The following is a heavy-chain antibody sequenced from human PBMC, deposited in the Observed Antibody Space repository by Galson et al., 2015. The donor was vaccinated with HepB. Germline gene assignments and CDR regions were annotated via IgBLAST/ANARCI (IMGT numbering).Heavy chain of an antibody. J-gene: IGHJ4*01. CDR3: AKVFPEKTDGWYRQALYYFDS. D-gene: IGHD6-19*01. CDR1: GFPFSYYA. CDR2: ITPSGDNT. V-gene: IGHV3-23*01. Sequence: SLRLSCAASGFPFSYYAMTWVRQAPGKGLEWVSAITPSGDNTYSAASLKGRFSISRDNSKNTVFLQMNSLRADDTAIYFCAKVFPEKTDGWYRQALYYFDSWGHGTWVTVSS.